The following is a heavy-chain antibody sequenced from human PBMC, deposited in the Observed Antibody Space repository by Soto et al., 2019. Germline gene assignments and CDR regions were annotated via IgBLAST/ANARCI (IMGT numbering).Heavy chain of an antibody. Sequence: EGQLVESGGGLVQPGGSLRLSCAASGFTFSYYDFHWVRQATGKGLEWVSAIGAADDTYYPDSVKGRFTISRDIAKNALYLQINSLRAEDTAVYYCAREQQLGGWDALDIWGRGTVVTVSS. D-gene: IGHD2-15*01. J-gene: IGHJ3*02. CDR1: GFTFSYYD. V-gene: IGHV3-13*01. CDR3: AREQQLGGWDALDI. CDR2: IGAADDT.